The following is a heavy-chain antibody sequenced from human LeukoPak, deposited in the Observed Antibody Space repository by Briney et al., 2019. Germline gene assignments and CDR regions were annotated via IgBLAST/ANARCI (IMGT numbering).Heavy chain of an antibody. D-gene: IGHD3-3*01. Sequence: PSGGSLRLSCAASGFTFSSYAMSWVRQAPGKGLEWVSAISGSGGSTYYADSVKGRFTISRDNSKNTLYLQMNSLRAEDTAVYYCAKDGRSSGPFDYWGQGTLVTVSS. CDR3: AKDGRSSGPFDY. CDR1: GFTFSSYA. CDR2: ISGSGGST. J-gene: IGHJ4*02. V-gene: IGHV3-23*01.